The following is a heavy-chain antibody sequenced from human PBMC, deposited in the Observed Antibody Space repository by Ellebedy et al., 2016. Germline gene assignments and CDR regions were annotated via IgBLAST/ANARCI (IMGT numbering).Heavy chain of an antibody. J-gene: IGHJ5*02. Sequence: SLKISCTASGFTFDDYAMHWVRQAPGQGLEWVSGIGWNSGGKDYADSVKGRFTISRDNTKNSLYLQMNSLRTEDTATYYCARALAGLTTLTTQGFDPWGRGTLVTVSS. D-gene: IGHD4-11*01. CDR2: IGWNSGGK. V-gene: IGHV3-9*01. CDR3: ARALAGLTTLTTQGFDP. CDR1: GFTFDDYA.